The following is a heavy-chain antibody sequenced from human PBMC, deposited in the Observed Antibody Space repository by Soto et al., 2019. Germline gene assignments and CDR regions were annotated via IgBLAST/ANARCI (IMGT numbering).Heavy chain of an antibody. CDR2: ISYDGSNK. J-gene: IGHJ6*02. CDR3: ARDGPVSEDYYYYGMDV. V-gene: IGHV3-30-3*01. CDR1: GFTFSSYA. Sequence: QSGGSLRLSCAASGFTFSSYAMHWVRQAPGKGLEWVAVISYDGSNKYYADSVKGRFTISRDNSKNTLYLQMNSLRAEDTAVYYCARDGPVSEDYYYYGMDVWGQGTTVTVSS.